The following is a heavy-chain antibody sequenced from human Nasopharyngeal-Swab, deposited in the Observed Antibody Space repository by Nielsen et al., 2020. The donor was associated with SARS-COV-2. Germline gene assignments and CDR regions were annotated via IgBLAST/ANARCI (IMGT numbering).Heavy chain of an antibody. Sequence: SETLSLTCTVSGGSISSGGYYWSWIRQHPGKGLEWIGYIYYSGSTYYNPSLKSRVTISVDTSKNQFSLKLSSVTAAATAVYYCARSPSPQITMIVVVTHWYFDLWGRGTLVTVSS. J-gene: IGHJ2*01. CDR2: IYYSGST. CDR3: ARSPSPQITMIVVVTHWYFDL. V-gene: IGHV4-31*03. CDR1: GGSISSGGYY. D-gene: IGHD3-22*01.